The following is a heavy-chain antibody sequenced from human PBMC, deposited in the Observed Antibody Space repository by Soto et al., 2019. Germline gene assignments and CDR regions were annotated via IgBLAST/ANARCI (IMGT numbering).Heavy chain of an antibody. CDR3: ARSPGEVPTAQATGLDV. D-gene: IGHD1-1*01. CDR2: IYPGDSDT. CDR1: GYSFTRYW. V-gene: IGHV5-51*01. Sequence: EVQLVQSGAEVKKPGESLKISCKGSGYSFTRYWIAWVRQMPGKGLEWMGSIYPGDSDTRYSPSFQGQVTISADQSITTAYLRWSSLKASDTAMYYCARSPGEVPTAQATGLDVWGQGTTVTVSS. J-gene: IGHJ6*02.